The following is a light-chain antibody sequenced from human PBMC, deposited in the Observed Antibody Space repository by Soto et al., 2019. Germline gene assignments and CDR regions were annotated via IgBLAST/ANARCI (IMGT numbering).Light chain of an antibody. CDR3: QQSYSTPRT. CDR2: AAS. Sequence: DLQMTQSPSSLSASVGDRVTITCRASQSISNYLNWYQQKPGKAPKLLMFAASSLQSGVPSRFSGGESGTDFTLTISSLQPEDFATYYCQQSYSTPRTFGQGTKVEIK. J-gene: IGKJ1*01. CDR1: QSISNY. V-gene: IGKV1-39*01.